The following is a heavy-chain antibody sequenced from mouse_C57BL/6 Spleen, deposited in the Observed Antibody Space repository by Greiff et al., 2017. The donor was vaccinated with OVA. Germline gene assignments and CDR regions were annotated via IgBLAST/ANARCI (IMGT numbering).Heavy chain of an antibody. J-gene: IGHJ4*01. Sequence: VQLVESGAELVRPGASVTLSCKASGYTFTDYEMHWVKQTPVHGLEWIGAIDPETGGTAYNQKFKGKAILTADKSSSTAYMELRSLTSEDSAVYYCTRRGSYDVYAMDYWGQGTSVTVSS. CDR2: IDPETGGT. V-gene: IGHV1-15*01. D-gene: IGHD2-12*01. CDR3: TRRGSYDVYAMDY. CDR1: GYTFTDYE.